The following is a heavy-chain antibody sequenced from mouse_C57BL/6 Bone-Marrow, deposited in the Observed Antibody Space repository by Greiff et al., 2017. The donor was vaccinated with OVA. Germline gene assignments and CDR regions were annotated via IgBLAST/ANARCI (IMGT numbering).Heavy chain of an antibody. V-gene: IGHV2-3*01. CDR3: AKLELGRVAY. CDR1: GFSLTSYG. Sequence: VQGVESGPGLVAPSQRLSITCTVSGFSLTSYGVSGVCALPGKVLEWRGVIWGDGGTNYHSALISRLSISKDNSKSQVFLKLNSLQTDDTATYYCAKLELGRVAYWGQGTLVTVSA. CDR2: IWGDGGT. D-gene: IGHD4-1*01. J-gene: IGHJ3*01.